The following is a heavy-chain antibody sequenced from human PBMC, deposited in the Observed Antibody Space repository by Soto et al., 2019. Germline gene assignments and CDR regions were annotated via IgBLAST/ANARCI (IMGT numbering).Heavy chain of an antibody. CDR3: VRQGIDYLHGLVDV. V-gene: IGHV4-59*08. CDR2: VYYTGDT. D-gene: IGHD4-17*01. Sequence: QVQLQQSGPRLVKPSETLSLTCTVSSGPDRSHNWGWIRQPPGRGLEWIGYVYYTGDTAYNPSLRGRVPISADTPTNDISLTLNSVPAADTAVYYCVRQGIDYLHGLVDVWGQGTTVSVSS. J-gene: IGHJ6*02. CDR1: SGPDRSHN.